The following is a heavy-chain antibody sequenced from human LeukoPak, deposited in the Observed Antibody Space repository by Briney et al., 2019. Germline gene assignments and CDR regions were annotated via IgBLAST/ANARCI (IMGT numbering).Heavy chain of an antibody. CDR1: GYTFSDYY. V-gene: IGHV1-2*02. J-gene: IGHJ4*02. D-gene: IGHD2-21*02. CDR2: INPNSGGT. Sequence: RASVKVSCKASGYTFSDYYMHWVRQAPGHGLEWMGWINPNSGGTNYSQKFQGRVTMTRDTSISTAYMELSRLRSDDTAIYYCATVTSTPPNFDYWGQGTLVTVSS. CDR3: ATVTSTPPNFDY.